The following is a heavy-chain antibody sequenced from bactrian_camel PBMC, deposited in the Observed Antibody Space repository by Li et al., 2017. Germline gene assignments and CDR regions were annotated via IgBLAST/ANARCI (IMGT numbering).Heavy chain of an antibody. J-gene: IGHJ4*01. CDR2: IKSDGST. D-gene: IGHD3*01. CDR1: EFTFVDSD. Sequence: HVQLVESGGGSVEVGGSLKLSCTASEFTFVDSDVGWYRQVPDTACEWVSTIKSDGSTLYADPVKGRFTISQNDAKSVVYLQMDNMKLDDTAMYYCAPDSSPQMGCYWTRGTQVTVS. CDR3: APDSSPQMGCY. V-gene: IGHV3S9*01.